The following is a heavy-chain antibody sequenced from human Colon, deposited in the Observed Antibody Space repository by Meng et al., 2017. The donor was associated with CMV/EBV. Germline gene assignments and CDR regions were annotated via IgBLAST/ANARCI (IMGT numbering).Heavy chain of an antibody. Sequence: GGSLRPSFATSGFTFNSFTVSWIRQAPGKGLAWVSSMSSGGSYIYYADSVKGRFTISRDFANHSVSLQMRSLIVDDTAIYHCVRGGAAAEGFDFWGQGTVVTVSS. D-gene: IGHD6-13*01. CDR1: GFTFNSFT. J-gene: IGHJ4*02. V-gene: IGHV3-21*01. CDR3: VRGGAAAEGFDF. CDR2: MSSGGSYI.